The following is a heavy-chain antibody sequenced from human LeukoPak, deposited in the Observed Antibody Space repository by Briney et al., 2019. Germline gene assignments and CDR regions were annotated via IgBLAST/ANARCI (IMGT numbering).Heavy chain of an antibody. Sequence: PSETLSLTCAVSGYSISSGYYWGWIRQPPGKGLEWIGSIHHSGSTPYNPSLKSRVTISVDTSKNQFSLKLSSVTAADTAVYYCARHKRGLGQWELLRGYFDYWGQGTLVTVSS. V-gene: IGHV4-38-2*01. CDR1: GYSISSGYY. CDR3: ARHKRGLGQWELLRGYFDY. J-gene: IGHJ4*02. D-gene: IGHD1-26*01. CDR2: IHHSGST.